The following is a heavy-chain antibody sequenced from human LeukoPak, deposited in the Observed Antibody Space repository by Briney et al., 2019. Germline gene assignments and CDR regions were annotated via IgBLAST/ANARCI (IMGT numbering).Heavy chain of an antibody. Sequence: GGSLRLSCAASGFTFSSYAMSWVRQAPGKGLEWVSSISSSSSYVYYADSAKGRFTISRDNAKNSLYLQMNSLRAEDTAVYYCARVHGGSYDYWGQGTLVTVSS. CDR1: GFTFSSYA. D-gene: IGHD1-26*01. CDR3: ARVHGGSYDY. CDR2: ISSSSSYV. V-gene: IGHV3-21*01. J-gene: IGHJ4*02.